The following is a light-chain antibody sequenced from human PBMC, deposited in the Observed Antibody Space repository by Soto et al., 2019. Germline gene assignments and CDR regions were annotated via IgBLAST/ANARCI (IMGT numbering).Light chain of an antibody. V-gene: IGKV3-15*01. CDR3: QPYNNWPLT. CDR1: QGIGDT. CDR2: DTS. Sequence: EVVMGQSTATLSVSPGEGAPHSCRASQGIGDTLAWYQHKPGQTPRLLIYDTSTRATGVPTRFSGSRSGAEFTLTINSLQSEDFAVYYCQPYNNWPLTFGGGTMVDNK. J-gene: IGKJ4*01.